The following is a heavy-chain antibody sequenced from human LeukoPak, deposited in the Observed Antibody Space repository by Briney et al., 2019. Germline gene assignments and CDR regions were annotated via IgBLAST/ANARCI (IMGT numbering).Heavy chain of an antibody. V-gene: IGHV3-30*02. J-gene: IGHJ6*02. Sequence: PGGSLRLSCAASGFTFSSYGMHWLRQAPGKGLEWVALIWYDGSNKDYADSVKGRFTISRDNSKNTLYLQVNSLRAEDTAVYYCAKGPNPTYYYGSGTSERVGVSGPEDVWGQGTTVTVSS. CDR1: GFTFSSYG. CDR2: IWYDGSNK. CDR3: AKGPNPTYYYGSGTSERVGVSGPEDV. D-gene: IGHD3-10*01.